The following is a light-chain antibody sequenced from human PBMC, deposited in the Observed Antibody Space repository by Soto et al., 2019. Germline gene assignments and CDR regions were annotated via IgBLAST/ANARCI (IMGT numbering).Light chain of an antibody. CDR2: VAS. J-gene: IGKJ5*01. CDR1: QTISRI. CDR3: QQDYSTPIT. V-gene: IGKV1-39*01. Sequence: IQMTQSPSSLSASVWGRVSITCRASQTISRILSWYQQKPGKAPKLLISVASSLHRGVPSRFSGSASGTRFTLTISYLQPEDFATYYCQQDYSTPITFGQGTRLEIK.